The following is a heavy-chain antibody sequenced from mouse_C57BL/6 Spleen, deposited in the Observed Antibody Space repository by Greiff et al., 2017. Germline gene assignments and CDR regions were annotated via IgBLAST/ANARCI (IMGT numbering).Heavy chain of an antibody. CDR1: GYTFTSYW. D-gene: IGHD1-1*01. CDR3: SVHYYGSSSHFDY. Sequence: QVQLQQSGAELVKPGASVKLSCKASGYTFTSYWMHWVKQRPGQGLEWIGMIHPNSGSTNYNEKFKSKATLTVDKSSSTAYMQLSSLTSEDSAVYYCSVHYYGSSSHFDYWGQGTTLTVSS. J-gene: IGHJ2*01. V-gene: IGHV1-64*01. CDR2: IHPNSGST.